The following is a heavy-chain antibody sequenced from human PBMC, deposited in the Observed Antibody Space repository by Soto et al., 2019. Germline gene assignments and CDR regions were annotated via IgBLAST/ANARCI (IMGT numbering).Heavy chain of an antibody. CDR2: IDPSDSYT. D-gene: IGHD3-9*01. CDR1: GYSFTSYW. V-gene: IGHV5-10-1*01. Sequence: GESLKISCKGSGYSFTSYWISWVRQMPGKGLEWMGRIDPSDSYTNYNPSFQGHVTISADKSISTAYLQWSSLKASDTAMYYCARLGTDILTSVDYWGQGTLVTVSS. J-gene: IGHJ4*02. CDR3: ARLGTDILTSVDY.